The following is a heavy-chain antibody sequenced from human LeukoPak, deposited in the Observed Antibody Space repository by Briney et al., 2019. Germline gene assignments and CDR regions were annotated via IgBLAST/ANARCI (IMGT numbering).Heavy chain of an antibody. Sequence: GGSLRLSCVASGVTLSNYAMSWARQAPGKGLEWVSGISSSGSGGNTYYADSVKGRFTISRDSSRNTLFLQMNSLRVEDTAVYYCARELSQIVWGGLDYGGQGTLVSVSS. V-gene: IGHV3-23*01. D-gene: IGHD2-21*01. CDR3: ARELSQIVWGGLDY. CDR1: GVTLSNYA. CDR2: ISSSGSGGNT. J-gene: IGHJ4*02.